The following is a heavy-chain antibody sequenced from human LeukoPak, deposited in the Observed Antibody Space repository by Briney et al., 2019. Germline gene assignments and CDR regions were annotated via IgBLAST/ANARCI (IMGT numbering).Heavy chain of an antibody. Sequence: PGGSLRLSCAASGFTFTTYSMNWVRQAPGKGLEWVSFISSGGSYIYYADSVKGRFTISRDNAKNSLYLQMNSLRVEDTAVYYCARGATDVGYWGQGTLVTVSS. V-gene: IGHV3-21*01. CDR1: GFTFTTYS. J-gene: IGHJ4*02. CDR3: ARGATDVGY. CDR2: ISSGGSYI. D-gene: IGHD1-26*01.